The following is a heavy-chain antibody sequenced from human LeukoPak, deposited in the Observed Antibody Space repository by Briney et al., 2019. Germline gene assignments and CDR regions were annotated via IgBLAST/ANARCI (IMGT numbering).Heavy chain of an antibody. J-gene: IGHJ5*02. V-gene: IGHV1-69*13. CDR2: IIPIFGTA. D-gene: IGHD6-6*01. CDR3: ARGPRSVAAPSDGNWFDP. Sequence: SVKVSCKASGGTFSSYAISWVRQAPGQGLEWMGGIIPIFGTANFAQKFQGRVTITADESTSTAYMELSSLRSEDTAVYYCARGPRSVAAPSDGNWFDPWGQGTLVTVSS. CDR1: GGTFSSYA.